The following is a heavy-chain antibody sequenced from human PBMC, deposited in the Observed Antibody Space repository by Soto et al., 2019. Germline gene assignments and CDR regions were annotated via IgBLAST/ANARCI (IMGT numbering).Heavy chain of an antibody. CDR1: GGTFSSYA. J-gene: IGHJ6*02. V-gene: IGHV1-69*12. CDR2: IIPIFGTA. Sequence: QVQLVQSGAEVKKPGSSVKVSCKASGGTFSSYAISWVRQAPGQGLEWMGGIIPIFGTANYAQKFQGRVTITGDESTSTAYMELSSLRSEDRALYYCARALWGRVVAAYYYYGLDVWCQGTTVTVSS. D-gene: IGHD2-15*01. CDR3: ARALWGRVVAAYYYYGLDV.